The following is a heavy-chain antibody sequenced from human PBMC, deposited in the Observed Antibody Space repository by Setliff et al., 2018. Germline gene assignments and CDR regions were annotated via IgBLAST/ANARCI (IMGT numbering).Heavy chain of an antibody. Sequence: PGGSLSLSCVVSGFSFSGHWMSWVRQAPGKGLEWVADIKQDGSTKYYLDSVKGRFTISRDNAKRSLYLQMNGLRADDTGVYYCVRDDADNYDAFDNWGQGTLVTVSS. J-gene: IGHJ3*02. CDR2: IKQDGSTK. CDR1: GFSFSGHW. V-gene: IGHV3-7*01. CDR3: VRDDADNYDAFDN. D-gene: IGHD3-22*01.